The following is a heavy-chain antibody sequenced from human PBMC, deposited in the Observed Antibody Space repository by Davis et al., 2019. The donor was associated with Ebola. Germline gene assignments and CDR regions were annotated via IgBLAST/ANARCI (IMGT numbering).Heavy chain of an antibody. CDR1: GGSISSSSYY. J-gene: IGHJ5*02. V-gene: IGHV4-39*01. CDR2: IYYSGST. D-gene: IGHD6-13*01. CDR3: ASRIAAAKGWFDP. Sequence: PSETLSPTCTVSGGSISSSSYYWGWIRQPPGKGLEWIGSIYYSGSTYYNPSLKSRVTISVDTSKNQFSLKLSSVTAADTAVYYCASRIAAAKGWFDPWGQGTLVTVSS.